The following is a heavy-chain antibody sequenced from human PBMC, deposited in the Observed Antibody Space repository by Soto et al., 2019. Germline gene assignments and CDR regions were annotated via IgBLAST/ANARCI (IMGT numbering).Heavy chain of an antibody. CDR2: ISNSGATI. J-gene: IGHJ4*02. CDR3: AKDGGSSFYSYYFDY. Sequence: EVQLLESGGGLVQPGGSLRLSCAASGLTFSSYATSWVRQAPGKGLEWVSTISNSGATIFYAGSVKGRFTISRDNSKNTLYLQMNSLRAEDTAVYYCAKDGGSSFYSYYFDYWGQGTLVTVSS. CDR1: GLTFSSYA. D-gene: IGHD2-15*01. V-gene: IGHV3-23*01.